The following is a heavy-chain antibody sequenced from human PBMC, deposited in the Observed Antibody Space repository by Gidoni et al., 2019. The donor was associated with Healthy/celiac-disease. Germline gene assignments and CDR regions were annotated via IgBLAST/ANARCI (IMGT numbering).Heavy chain of an antibody. CDR3: ARGGLTYCSSTSCYFPPDF. CDR2: INAKSGGK. J-gene: IGHJ4*02. V-gene: IGHV1-2*02. D-gene: IGHD2-2*01. CDR1: GYTFTGYY. Sequence: QVQLVQSGAEVKKPGASVKVSCKASGYTFTGYYMHWVRQAPGQGLEWMGWINAKSGGKNYAQKFQGRVTMTRDTSISTAYMELSRLRSDDTAVYYCARGGLTYCSSTSCYFPPDFWGQGTLVTVSS.